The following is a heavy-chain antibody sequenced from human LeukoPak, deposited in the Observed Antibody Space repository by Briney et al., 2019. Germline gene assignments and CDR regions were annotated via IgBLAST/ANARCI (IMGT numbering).Heavy chain of an antibody. CDR3: AKKTGGDYNRLFYFDY. CDR1: GFTFSSYS. V-gene: IGHV3-21*04. Sequence: KPGGSLRLSCAASGFTFSSYSMNWVRQAPGKGLEWVSSISSSSSYIYYADSVKGRLTISRDNSKNTLYLQMNSLRADDTAVYYCAKKTGGDYNRLFYFDYWGQGTLVTVSS. CDR2: ISSSSSYI. D-gene: IGHD4-17*01. J-gene: IGHJ4*02.